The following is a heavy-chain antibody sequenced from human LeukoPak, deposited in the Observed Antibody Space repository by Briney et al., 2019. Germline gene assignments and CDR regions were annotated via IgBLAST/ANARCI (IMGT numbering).Heavy chain of an antibody. V-gene: IGHV4-59*08. D-gene: IGHD1-1*01. Sequence: SDTLSLTCTASGGSISTYYWTWIRQSPGKGLEWIGCVYYTGSTTYNPSLKSRVTISVDASQNQFSLKLSSVTAADTALYYCARRLATTGRYYFDYWGQGALVTVSS. CDR3: ARRLATTGRYYFDY. J-gene: IGHJ4*02. CDR1: GGSISTYY. CDR2: VYYTGST.